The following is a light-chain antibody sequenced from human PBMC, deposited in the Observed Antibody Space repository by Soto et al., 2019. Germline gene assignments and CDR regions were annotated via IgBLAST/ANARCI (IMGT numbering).Light chain of an antibody. CDR3: QQYYNWPPKIT. J-gene: IGKJ4*01. V-gene: IGKV3-15*01. CDR2: GAF. CDR1: QGVSSN. Sequence: EIVMTQSPATLSVSPGERATLSCRASQGVSSNLAWYQQKPGQAPRLLIYGAFIRATGIPARFSGSGSGTEFTLTISSLQSEDFAVYFCQQYYNWPPKITFGGGTKVEIK.